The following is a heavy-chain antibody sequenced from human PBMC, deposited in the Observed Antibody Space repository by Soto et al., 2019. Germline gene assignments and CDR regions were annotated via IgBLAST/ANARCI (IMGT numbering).Heavy chain of an antibody. CDR1: GFTFSACS. Sequence: GGSLRLSCAVSGFTFSACSMNWVRQAPGKGLEWVSSISSNSRYIYYADSVKGRFTISRDNAKNSLYLQMNSLRAEDTAVYYCAKDMGFWGQGTLVTVSS. J-gene: IGHJ4*02. V-gene: IGHV3-21*01. CDR3: AKDMGF. D-gene: IGHD3-10*01. CDR2: ISSNSRYI.